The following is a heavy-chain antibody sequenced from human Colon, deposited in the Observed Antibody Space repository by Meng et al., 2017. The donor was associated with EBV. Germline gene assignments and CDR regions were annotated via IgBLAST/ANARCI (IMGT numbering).Heavy chain of an antibody. D-gene: IGHD2-2*03. CDR2: INHSGSA. CDR1: GGSLSGYY. J-gene: IGHJ4*02. V-gene: IGHV4-34*01. CDR3: ARTFGYCSNNNCPRTLGY. Sequence: LNQAGAGLCNPSETLSLTCGVSGGSLSGYYWSWIRHFPGRTLEFIGDINHSGSANYNPSLRSRVTISVDTSKNQIFLNLHSVTAADTAVYHCARTFGYCSNNNCPRTLGYWGQGTLVTVSS.